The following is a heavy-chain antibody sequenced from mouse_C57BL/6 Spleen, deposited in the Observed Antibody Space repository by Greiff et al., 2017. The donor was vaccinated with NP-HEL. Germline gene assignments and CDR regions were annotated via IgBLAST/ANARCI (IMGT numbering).Heavy chain of an antibody. CDR1: GFNIKDDY. J-gene: IGHJ2*01. V-gene: IGHV14-4*01. D-gene: IGHD1-1*01. Sequence: EVMLVESGAELVRPGASVKLSCTASGFNIKDDYMHWVKQRPEQGLEWIGWIDPENGDTEYASKFQGKATITADTSSNTAYLQLSSLTSEDTAVYYCTTGVGSSGFDYWGQGTTLTVSS. CDR3: TTGVGSSGFDY. CDR2: IDPENGDT.